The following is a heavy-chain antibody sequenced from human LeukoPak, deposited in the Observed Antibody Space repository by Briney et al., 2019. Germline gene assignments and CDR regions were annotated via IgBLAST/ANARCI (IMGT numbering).Heavy chain of an antibody. V-gene: IGHV4-39*01. Sequence: SETLSLTCTVSGGSISSSSYYWGWIRQPPGKGLEWIGSIYYSGSIYYNPSLKSRVTISVDTSKNQFSLKLSSVTAADTAVYYCARIYFLSSGWPYYFDYWGQGTLVTVSS. CDR1: GGSISSSSYY. CDR2: IYYSGSI. CDR3: ARIYFLSSGWPYYFDY. J-gene: IGHJ4*02. D-gene: IGHD6-19*01.